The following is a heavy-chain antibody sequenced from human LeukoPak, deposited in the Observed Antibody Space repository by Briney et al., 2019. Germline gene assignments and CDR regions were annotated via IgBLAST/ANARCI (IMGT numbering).Heavy chain of an antibody. CDR3: AKYPEQTLRYFDY. CDR2: ISGSGGST. V-gene: IGHV3-23*01. CDR1: GFTFSSYA. Sequence: GGFLRLSCAASGFTFSSYAMSWVRQAPGKGLEWVSAISGSGGSTYYADSVKGRFTISRDNSKNTLYLQMNSLRAEDTAVYYCAKYPEQTLRYFDYWGQGTLVTVSS. J-gene: IGHJ4*02. D-gene: IGHD1-14*01.